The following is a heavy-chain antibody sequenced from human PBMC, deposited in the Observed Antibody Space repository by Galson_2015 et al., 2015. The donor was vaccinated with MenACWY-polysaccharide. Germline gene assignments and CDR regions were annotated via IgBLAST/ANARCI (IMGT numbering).Heavy chain of an antibody. D-gene: IGHD5-24*01. CDR1: GFTFSTYG. CDR3: AAGTGRDGYTFDF. Sequence: SLRLSCAASGFTFSTYGMSWVRQAPGKGLEWVSAITGSGGSTYYADPVRGRFTISRDNSRNTLYLQMNSLRAEDTAVYYCAAGTGRDGYTFDFWGRGTLVTVSS. V-gene: IGHV3-23*01. J-gene: IGHJ4*02. CDR2: ITGSGGST.